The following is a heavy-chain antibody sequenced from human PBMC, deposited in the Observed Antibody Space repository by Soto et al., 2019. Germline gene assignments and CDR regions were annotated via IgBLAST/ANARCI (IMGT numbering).Heavy chain of an antibody. CDR1: GFTFSSYS. D-gene: IGHD3-16*02. Sequence: VGSLRLSCAASGFTFSSYSMNWVRQAPGKGLEWVSSISSSSSYIYYADSVNGRFTISRDNAKNSLYLQMNSLRAEDTAVYYCARANHDYVWGSYRPNYYYYGMDVWGQGTTVTVSS. V-gene: IGHV3-21*01. J-gene: IGHJ6*02. CDR3: ARANHDYVWGSYRPNYYYYGMDV. CDR2: ISSSSSYI.